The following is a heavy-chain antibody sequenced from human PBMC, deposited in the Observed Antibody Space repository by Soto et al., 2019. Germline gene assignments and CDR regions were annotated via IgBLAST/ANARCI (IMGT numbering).Heavy chain of an antibody. J-gene: IGHJ4*02. CDR1: GGYVSGYY. CDR2: INHSGST. D-gene: IGHD1-7*01. CDR3: AIGPSNYYNWNYRYYFDY. V-gene: IGHV4-34*01. Sequence: QVQLQQWGAGLLKPSETLSLTCAVYGGYVSGYYWSWIRQPPGEGLEWSGEINHSGSTNYNPSLKSRVTISVDTSKNQFSLKLSSVTAADTAVYYCAIGPSNYYNWNYRYYFDYWGQGTLVTVSS.